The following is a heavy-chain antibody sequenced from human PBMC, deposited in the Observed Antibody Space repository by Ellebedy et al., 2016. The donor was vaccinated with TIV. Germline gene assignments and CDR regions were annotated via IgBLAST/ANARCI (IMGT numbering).Heavy chain of an antibody. Sequence: ASVKVSCKASGGTFSSYAISWVRQAPGQGLEWMGGIKPNSGGTNYAQKFQGRVTMTRDTSISTAYMELSRLRSDGTAVYYCARDYYGSGSYYKYYYGMDVWGQGTTVTVSS. V-gene: IGHV1-2*02. CDR2: IKPNSGGT. J-gene: IGHJ6*02. D-gene: IGHD3-10*01. CDR1: GGTFSSYA. CDR3: ARDYYGSGSYYKYYYGMDV.